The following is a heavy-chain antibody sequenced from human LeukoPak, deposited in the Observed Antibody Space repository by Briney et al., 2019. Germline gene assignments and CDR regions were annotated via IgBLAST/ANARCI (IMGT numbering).Heavy chain of an antibody. J-gene: IGHJ3*02. CDR3: ARDLSSGYYSDAFDI. CDR1: GFTFSSYA. D-gene: IGHD3-22*01. Sequence: PGGSLRLSCAASGFTFSSYAMHWVRQAPGKGLEWVAVISYDGSNKYYADSVKGRFTISRDNSKNTLYLQMNSLRAEDTAVYYCARDLSSGYYSDAFDIWGQGTMVTVSS. V-gene: IGHV3-30-3*01. CDR2: ISYDGSNK.